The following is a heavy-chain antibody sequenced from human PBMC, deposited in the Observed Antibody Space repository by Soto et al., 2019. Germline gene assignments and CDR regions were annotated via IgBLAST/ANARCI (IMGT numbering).Heavy chain of an antibody. Sequence: GGSLRLSCAASGFTFSSYGMHWVRQAPGKGLEWVSSINTFGSNIYYADSVKGRFTISRDNAENSLYLQMNSLRAEDTGLYYCARDQDYYDLYYHGMDVWGQGTTVTVSS. CDR3: ARDQDYYDLYYHGMDV. CDR2: INTFGSNI. V-gene: IGHV3-21*01. CDR1: GFTFSSYG. J-gene: IGHJ6*02. D-gene: IGHD3-22*01.